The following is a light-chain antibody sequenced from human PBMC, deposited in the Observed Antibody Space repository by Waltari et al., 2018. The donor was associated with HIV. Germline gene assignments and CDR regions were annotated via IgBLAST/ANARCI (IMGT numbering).Light chain of an antibody. Sequence: DIRMTQTPSTLSAAVKDTVSISCRASQNVGTSLAWYQQKPGKAPTLLIYQASTLQNGVSSRFSGSGSGTDFTLTITSLQRDDFATYFCQQYETYYTFGQGSRLE. CDR3: QQYETYYT. V-gene: IGKV1-5*03. CDR2: QAS. CDR1: QNVGTS. J-gene: IGKJ2*01.